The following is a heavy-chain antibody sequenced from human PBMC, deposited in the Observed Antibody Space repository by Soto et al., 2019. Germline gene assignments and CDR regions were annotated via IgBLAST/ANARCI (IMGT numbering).Heavy chain of an antibody. CDR1: GFTVSSNY. D-gene: IGHD2-8*01. CDR2: IYSGGAT. Sequence: GGSLRLSCAASGFTVSSNYMSWVRQAPGKGLEWVSVIYSGGATYYADSVKGRFTISRDNSKNTVYLQMNSLRAEDTAAYYCARDLIKYADYWGQGTLVTVSS. J-gene: IGHJ4*02. V-gene: IGHV3-66*01. CDR3: ARDLIKYADY.